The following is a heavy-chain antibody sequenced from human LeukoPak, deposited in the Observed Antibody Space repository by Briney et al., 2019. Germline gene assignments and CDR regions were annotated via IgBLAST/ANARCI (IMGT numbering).Heavy chain of an antibody. Sequence: PSETLSLTCSVSGGSLHRSFWTWVRQPPGKGLQWIGRIYSSGTTDYGPSLKSRLTISIDTSMNQFSLRLASVTAADTAVYYCGRRPAVDGPIDNWGQGILVAVSS. J-gene: IGHJ4*02. CDR2: IYSSGTT. CDR1: GGSLHRSF. CDR3: GRRPAVDGPIDN. D-gene: IGHD3/OR15-3a*01. V-gene: IGHV4-59*01.